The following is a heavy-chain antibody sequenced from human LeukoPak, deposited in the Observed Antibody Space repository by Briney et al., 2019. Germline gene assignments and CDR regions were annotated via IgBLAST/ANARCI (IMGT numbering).Heavy chain of an antibody. D-gene: IGHD1-26*01. CDR2: IYYSGST. Sequence: SETLSLTCTVSGGSISSNSYYWGWIRQPPGKGLEWIGGIYYSGSTYYNPSLRSRVTISVDTSKNQFSLKLSSLTAADTAVCYCARPMISGSLNTFDIWGQGTMVTVSS. CDR1: GGSISSNSYY. J-gene: IGHJ3*02. V-gene: IGHV4-39*01. CDR3: ARPMISGSLNTFDI.